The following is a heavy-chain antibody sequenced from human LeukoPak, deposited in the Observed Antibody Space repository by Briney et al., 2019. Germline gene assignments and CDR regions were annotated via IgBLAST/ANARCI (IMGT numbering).Heavy chain of an antibody. V-gene: IGHV3-21*01. J-gene: IGHJ4*02. Sequence: PGGSLRLSCAASGFTFNSYSVNWVRQAPGKGLEWVAYISSGGSYIYYADSVKGRFTISRDNAKNSLYLQMNSLRAEDTAVYYCATHYYDSKNYWGQGTLVTVSS. D-gene: IGHD3-22*01. CDR3: ATHYYDSKNY. CDR1: GFTFNSYS. CDR2: ISSGGSYI.